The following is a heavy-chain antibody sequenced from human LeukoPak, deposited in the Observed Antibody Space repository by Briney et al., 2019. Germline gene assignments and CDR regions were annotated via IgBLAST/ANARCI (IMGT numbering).Heavy chain of an antibody. D-gene: IGHD1-26*01. J-gene: IGHJ4*01. V-gene: IGHV3-74*03. CDR3: ARVAVGRYDFDY. CDR2: INPDGRTI. Sequence: GGSLRLSCAASGFTFSSYWMSWVRQAPGKGPVWVSRINPDGRTITYADSVVGRITISRDNAKNTLCLQMNSLRDEDTAVYYCARVAVGRYDFDYWGRGTLVTVSS. CDR1: GFTFSSYW.